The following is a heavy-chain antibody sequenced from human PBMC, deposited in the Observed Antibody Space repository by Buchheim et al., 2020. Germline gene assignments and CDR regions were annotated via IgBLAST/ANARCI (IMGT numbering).Heavy chain of an antibody. CDR3: AKAPGEAAAGTYGMDV. Sequence: QVQLVESGGGVVQPGRSLRLSCAASGFTFSSYGMHWVRQAPGKGLEWVAVIWYDGSNKYYADSVKGRFTISRDNSKNTLYLQMNSLRAEDTAVYYCAKAPGEAAAGTYGMDVWGQGTT. CDR2: IWYDGSNK. V-gene: IGHV3-33*06. CDR1: GFTFSSYG. J-gene: IGHJ6*02. D-gene: IGHD6-13*01.